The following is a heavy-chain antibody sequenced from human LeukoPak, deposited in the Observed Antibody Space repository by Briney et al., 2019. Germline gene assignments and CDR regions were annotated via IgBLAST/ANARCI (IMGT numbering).Heavy chain of an antibody. CDR3: ARDRSGSYYEPFDC. Sequence: PGGSLRLSCAASGFTFTSYAMTWVRQAPGKGLEWVSSISGSGGSTYYADSVKGRFTISRDNSKNTLYLQMNSLRAEDTAVYYCARDRSGSYYEPFDCWGQGTLVIVSS. CDR2: ISGSGGST. J-gene: IGHJ4*02. D-gene: IGHD3-10*01. CDR1: GFTFTSYA. V-gene: IGHV3-23*01.